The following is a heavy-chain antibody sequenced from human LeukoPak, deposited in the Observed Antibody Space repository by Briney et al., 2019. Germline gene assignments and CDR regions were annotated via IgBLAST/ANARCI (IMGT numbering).Heavy chain of an antibody. V-gene: IGHV1-8*01. CDR3: ATGNYGSGSYLFDY. D-gene: IGHD3-10*01. CDR1: GYTFTSYD. CDR2: MNPNSGNT. J-gene: IGHJ4*02. Sequence: VASVRVSCKASGYTFTSYDINWVRQATGQGLEWMGWMNPNSGNTGYAQNFQGRVTMTRNISISTAYMELSSLRSEDTAVYYCATGNYGSGSYLFDYWGQGTLVTVSS.